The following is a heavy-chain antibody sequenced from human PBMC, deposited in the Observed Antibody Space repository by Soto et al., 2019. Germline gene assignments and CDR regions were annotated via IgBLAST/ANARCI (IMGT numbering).Heavy chain of an antibody. Sequence: QVTVKESGPVLVKPTETLTLTCTVSGFSLSNAGLGVSWIRQPPGKALEWLAHIFSNDEKSYITSLKSRLTISKGTSKSQVVLTMTNMDPVDTATYYCASTYSTSWYWFDPWGQGTLVTVSS. CDR1: GFSLSNAGLG. D-gene: IGHD6-13*01. CDR3: ASTYSTSWYWFDP. J-gene: IGHJ5*02. CDR2: IFSNDEK. V-gene: IGHV2-26*04.